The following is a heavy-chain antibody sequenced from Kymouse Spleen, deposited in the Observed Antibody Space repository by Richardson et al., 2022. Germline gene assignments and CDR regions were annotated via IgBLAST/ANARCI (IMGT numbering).Heavy chain of an antibody. J-gene: IGHJ6*02. CDR2: INWNGGST. D-gene: IGHD3-10*01. CDR3: ARDTGSPSWNYYYYGMDV. CDR1: GFTFDDYG. Sequence: EVQLVESGGGVVRPGGSLRLSCAASGFTFDDYGMSWVRQAPGKGLEWVSGINWNGGSTGYADSVKGRFTISRDNAKNSLYLQMNSLRAEDTALYYCARDTGSPSWNYYYYGMDVWGQGTTVTVSS. V-gene: IGHV3-20*d01.